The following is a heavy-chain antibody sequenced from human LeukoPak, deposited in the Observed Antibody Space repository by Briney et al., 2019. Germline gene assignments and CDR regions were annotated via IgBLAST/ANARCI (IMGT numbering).Heavy chain of an antibody. CDR2: ISFDGSNK. Sequence: PGRSLRLSCAASGFTFSNYGMHWVRQAPGKGLEWVAVISFDGSNKHYADSVKGRFTISRDNSQNTLYIQMNSLRPEDTAVYYCAKAGSIIGVYYFDYWGQGALVTVSS. D-gene: IGHD2-15*01. J-gene: IGHJ4*02. CDR3: AKAGSIIGVYYFDY. V-gene: IGHV3-30*18. CDR1: GFTFSNYG.